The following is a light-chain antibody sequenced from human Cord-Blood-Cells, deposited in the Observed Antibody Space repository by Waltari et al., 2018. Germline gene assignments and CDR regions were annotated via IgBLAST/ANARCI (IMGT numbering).Light chain of an antibody. CDR2: DAS. CDR1: QSVSSY. CDR3: QQRSNWPPIT. Sequence: EIVLTQSPATLSLSPGERATLSCRASQSVSSYLAWYQQKPGQDPRRLLYDASNRATGIPARFSGSGSGTDFTLTISSLEPEDCAVYYCQQRSNWPPITFGQGTRLEIK. V-gene: IGKV3-11*01. J-gene: IGKJ5*01.